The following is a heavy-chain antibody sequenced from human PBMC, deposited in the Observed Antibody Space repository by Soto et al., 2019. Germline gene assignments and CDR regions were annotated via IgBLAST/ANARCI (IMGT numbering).Heavy chain of an antibody. CDR1: GGSFSAYY. CDR3: ARGQSSLLLEC. D-gene: IGHD1-1*01. CDR2: INHSGST. J-gene: IGHJ4*02. Sequence: SETLSLTCAVYGGSFSAYYWSWIRQPPGKGLEWIGEINHSGSTNYNPSLKSRVTISVDTSKNQFSLKLSSVTAADTAVYYCARGQSSLLLECWGQGILVTVSS. V-gene: IGHV4-34*01.